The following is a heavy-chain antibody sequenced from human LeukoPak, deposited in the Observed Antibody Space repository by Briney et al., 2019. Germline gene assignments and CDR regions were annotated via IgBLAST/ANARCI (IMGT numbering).Heavy chain of an antibody. V-gene: IGHV3-53*01. D-gene: IGHD4-17*01. Sequence: GGSLRLSCAASGFTVSSNYMSWVRQAPGKGLEWVSVIYSGGSTYYADSVKGRFTISRDNSKNTLYLQMNSLRAEDTAVYYCARGPHTVTLDYWGQGTLVTVSS. CDR2: IYSGGST. J-gene: IGHJ4*02. CDR3: ARGPHTVTLDY. CDR1: GFTVSSNY.